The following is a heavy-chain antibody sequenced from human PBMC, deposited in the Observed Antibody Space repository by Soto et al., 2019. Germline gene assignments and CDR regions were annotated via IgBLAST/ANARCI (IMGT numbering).Heavy chain of an antibody. CDR1: GYTFTSYY. CDR2: INPSGGST. CDR3: ARPARYCSGGSCSGGMDV. Sequence: ASVKVSCKASGYTFTSYYMHWVRQAPGQGLEWMGIINPSGGSTSYAQKFQGRVTMTRDTSTSTVYMELSSLRSEDTAMYYCARPARYCSGGSCSGGMDVWGQGTTVTVS. J-gene: IGHJ6*02. V-gene: IGHV1-46*01. D-gene: IGHD2-15*01.